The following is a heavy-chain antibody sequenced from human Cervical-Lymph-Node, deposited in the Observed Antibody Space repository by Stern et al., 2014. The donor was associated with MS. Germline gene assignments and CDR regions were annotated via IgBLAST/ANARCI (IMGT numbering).Heavy chain of an antibody. CDR3: ARGARGLYIYHYYYVMDV. V-gene: IGHV4-34*01. CDR1: GGSFSGYY. Sequence: QVQLQQWGAGLLKPSETLSLTCAVDGGSFSGYYWSWIRQPPGKGLEWIGEINHSGRTNYNPSLRSRVTISVDPSKNQFSLNLFSVTAADTAVYSCARGARGLYIYHYYYVMDVWGQGTTVTVSS. CDR2: INHSGRT. J-gene: IGHJ6*02. D-gene: IGHD3-10*01.